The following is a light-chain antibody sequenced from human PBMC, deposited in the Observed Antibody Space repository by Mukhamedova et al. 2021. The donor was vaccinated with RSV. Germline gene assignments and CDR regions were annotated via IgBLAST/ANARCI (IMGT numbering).Light chain of an antibody. CDR2: KAP. J-gene: IGKJ4*01. V-gene: IGKV1-5*03. Sequence: WYQRRVHGKAPKLLIYKAPTLEGAVPSRFNGSGSGTEFTLTISSLKPDDLATYYCQQYPNYYAAFGGGTKVEIK. CDR3: QQYPNYYAA.